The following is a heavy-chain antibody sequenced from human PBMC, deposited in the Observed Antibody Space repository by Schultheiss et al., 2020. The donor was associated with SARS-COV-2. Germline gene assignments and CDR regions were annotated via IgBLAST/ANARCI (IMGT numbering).Heavy chain of an antibody. CDR3: ASRGSDSSSWYYYYGMDV. V-gene: IGHV1-69*13. J-gene: IGHJ6*02. CDR2: IIPIFGTA. D-gene: IGHD6-13*01. CDR1: GGTFSSYA. Sequence: SVKVSCKASGGTFSSYAISWVRQAPGQGLEWIGGIIPIFGTANYAQKFQGRVTITADESTSTAYMELSSLRSEDTAVYYCASRGSDSSSWYYYYGMDVWGQGTTVTVSS.